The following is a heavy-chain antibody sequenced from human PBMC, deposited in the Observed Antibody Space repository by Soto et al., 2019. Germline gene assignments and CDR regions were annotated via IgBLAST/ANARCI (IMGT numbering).Heavy chain of an antibody. Sequence: SLRLSCAASGFTFSSYAMHWVRQAPGKGLEWVAVISYDGSNKYYADSVKGRFTISRDNSKNTLYLQMNSLKAEDTAVYYCASIYSGYDSYSYYYGMDVWGQGTTVTVSS. CDR3: ASIYSGYDSYSYYYGMDV. D-gene: IGHD5-12*01. CDR2: ISYDGSNK. V-gene: IGHV3-30-3*01. CDR1: GFTFSSYA. J-gene: IGHJ6*02.